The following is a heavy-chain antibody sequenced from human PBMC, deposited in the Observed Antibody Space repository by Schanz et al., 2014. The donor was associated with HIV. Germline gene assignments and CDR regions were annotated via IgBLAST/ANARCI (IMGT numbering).Heavy chain of an antibody. CDR3: ARDVVATISPKYYYYGMDV. V-gene: IGHV1-69*06. CDR1: GGTFNSYA. Sequence: QVQLVQPGAEVKKPGSSGKVSCKASGGTFNSYAITWVRQAPGQGLEYMGGIIPMFGTANYAQKFQGRVTVTADRSTSTAYMELSSLRSEDTAVYYCARDVVATISPKYYYYGMDVWGQGTTVTVSS. J-gene: IGHJ6*02. CDR2: IIPMFGTA. D-gene: IGHD5-12*01.